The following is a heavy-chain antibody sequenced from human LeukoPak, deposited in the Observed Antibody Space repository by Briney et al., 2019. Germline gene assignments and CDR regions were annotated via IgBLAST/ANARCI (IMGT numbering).Heavy chain of an antibody. CDR3: ARGMGYSSSWYGR. CDR2: ISSSSTYI. J-gene: IGHJ5*02. V-gene: IGHV3-21*01. Sequence: GGSLRLSCAASGFTFSSYSMNWVRQAPGKGLEWVSSISSSSTYIYYADSVKGRFTISRDNAKNSLYLQMNSLRAEDTAVYYCARGMGYSSSWYGRWGQGTLVTVSS. CDR1: GFTFSSYS. D-gene: IGHD6-13*01.